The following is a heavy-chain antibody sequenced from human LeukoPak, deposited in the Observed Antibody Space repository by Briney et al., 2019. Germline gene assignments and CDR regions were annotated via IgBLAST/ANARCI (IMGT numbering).Heavy chain of an antibody. D-gene: IGHD2-21*01. V-gene: IGHV1-3*03. CDR1: GYTFTSYA. J-gene: IGHJ6*03. CDR2: INAGNGNT. CDR3: ARARRQARIYYYYYYMDV. Sequence: ASVKVSRKASGYTFTSYAMHWVRQAPGQRLEWMGWINAGNGNTKYSQEFQGRVIITRNTSISTAYMELSSLRSEDTAVYYCARARRQARIYYYYYYMDVWGKGTTVTVSS.